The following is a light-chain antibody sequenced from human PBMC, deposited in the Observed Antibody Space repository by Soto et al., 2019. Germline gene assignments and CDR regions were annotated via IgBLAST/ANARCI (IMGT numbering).Light chain of an antibody. CDR2: GAS. CDR3: QKYGSSPRT. CDR1: QNVSSNL. Sequence: TVLTQSPGTLSLSPCERATLSCRASQNVSSNLLVWYQQHPGQAPRLLIYGASSRATGIPDRFSGSGSGTDFSLTIRRLEPDDFAVYYCQKYGSSPRTFGQGTKVDIK. V-gene: IGKV3-20*01. J-gene: IGKJ1*01.